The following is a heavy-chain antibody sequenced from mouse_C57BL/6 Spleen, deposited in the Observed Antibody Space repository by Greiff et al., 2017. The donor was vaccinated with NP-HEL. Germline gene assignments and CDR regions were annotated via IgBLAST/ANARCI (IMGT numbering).Heavy chain of an antibody. CDR3: ARAPPYYYGSSYRFAY. Sequence: QVQLKQPGAELVMPGASVKLSCKASGYTFTSYWMHWVKQRPGQGLEWIGEIDPSDSYTNYNQKFKGKSTLTVDKSSSTAYMQLSSLTSEDSAVYYCARAPPYYYGSSYRFAYWGQGTLVTVSA. D-gene: IGHD1-1*01. J-gene: IGHJ3*01. V-gene: IGHV1-69*01. CDR2: IDPSDSYT. CDR1: GYTFTSYW.